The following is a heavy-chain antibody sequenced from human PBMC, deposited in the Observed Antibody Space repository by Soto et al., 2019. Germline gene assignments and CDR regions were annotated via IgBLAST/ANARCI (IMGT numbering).Heavy chain of an antibody. CDR1: GYTFPSYG. V-gene: IGHV1-18*01. CDR3: ARDAPTIAAQDDY. J-gene: IGHJ4*02. Sequence: QVQLVQSGAEVKKPGASVKVSCKASGYTFPSYGISWVRQAPGQGLEWMGWISAYNGNTNYAQKLQGRVAMTTDTATSTAYIELRSLRSDDTAVYYCARDAPTIAAQDDYWGQGTLVTVSS. CDR2: ISAYNGNT. D-gene: IGHD6-13*01.